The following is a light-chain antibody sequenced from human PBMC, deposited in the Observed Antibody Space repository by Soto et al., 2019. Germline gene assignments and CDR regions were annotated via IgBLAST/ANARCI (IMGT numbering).Light chain of an antibody. V-gene: IGKV4-1*01. Sequence: IMMTHSPDSRPVPPGDRGTTNSRSSQSTLYSPNNKNYLAWYQQKPGQPPKLLIYCASTRESGVPDRFSGSGSGTDFTLTISSLQAEDVAVYSCQQYYSTPLTFGGGTKVDIK. J-gene: IGKJ4*01. CDR2: CAS. CDR1: QSTLYSPNNKNY. CDR3: QQYYSTPLT.